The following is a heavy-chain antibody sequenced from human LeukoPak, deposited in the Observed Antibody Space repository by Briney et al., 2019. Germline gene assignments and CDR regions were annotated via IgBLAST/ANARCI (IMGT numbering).Heavy chain of an antibody. V-gene: IGHV3-48*04. J-gene: IGHJ4*02. CDR1: GFTFSNYG. CDR3: AREGVIRGIPFDY. Sequence: GGSLRLSCAASGFTFSNYGMNWVRQAPGKGLEWVSVISGNSDTIYYADSVKGRFTISRDNAKNSLYLQMNSLRAEDTAVYYCAREGVIRGIPFDYWGQGTLVTVSS. CDR2: ISGNSDTI. D-gene: IGHD3-10*01.